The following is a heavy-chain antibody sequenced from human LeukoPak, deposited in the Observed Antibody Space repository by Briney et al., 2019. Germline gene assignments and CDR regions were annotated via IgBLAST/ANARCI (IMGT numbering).Heavy chain of an antibody. CDR3: ARAIRDYYGSGSYYNGNNWFDP. Sequence: GASVKVSCKASGYTFTGYYMHWVRQAPGQGLEWMGWINPNSGGTNYAQKFQGRVTMTRDTSISTAYMELSRLRSDDTAVYYCARAIRDYYGSGSYYNGNNWFDPWGQGTLVTVSS. V-gene: IGHV1-2*02. CDR2: INPNSGGT. D-gene: IGHD3-10*01. J-gene: IGHJ5*02. CDR1: GYTFTGYY.